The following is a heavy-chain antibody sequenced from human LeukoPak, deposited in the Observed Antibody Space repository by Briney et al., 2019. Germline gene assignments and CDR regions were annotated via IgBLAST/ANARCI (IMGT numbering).Heavy chain of an antibody. V-gene: IGHV3-21*01. CDR3: ARGYYYDSSVAY. D-gene: IGHD3-22*01. Sequence: GGSLRLSCAASGFTFSTFGFNWVPQAPGKGLEWVSSISHSSTYIYYADSVKGRFTIYRDKARNSLYLQMDSLRVEDTAVYYCARGYYYDSSVAYWGQGTLVTVSS. J-gene: IGHJ4*02. CDR2: ISHSSTYI. CDR1: GFTFSTFG.